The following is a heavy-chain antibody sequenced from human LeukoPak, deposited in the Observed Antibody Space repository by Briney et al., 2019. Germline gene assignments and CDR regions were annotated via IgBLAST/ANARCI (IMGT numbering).Heavy chain of an antibody. D-gene: IGHD3-10*01. CDR2: IYSSGFT. J-gene: IGHJ4*02. V-gene: IGHV4-4*07. CDR1: GDSMSGYS. Sequence: PSETLSLTCTISGDSMSGYSWSWLRQPAGEEVEWIGRIYSSGFTEYNLSLDGRVTMSIETSKNQFSLMLDSVTAADTATYYCARVHIVTGTYFDSWGQGALVTVSS. CDR3: ARVHIVTGTYFDS.